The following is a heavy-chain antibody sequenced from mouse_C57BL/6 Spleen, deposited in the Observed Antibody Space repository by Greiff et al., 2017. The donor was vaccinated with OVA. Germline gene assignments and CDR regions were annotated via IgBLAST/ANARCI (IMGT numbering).Heavy chain of an antibody. Sequence: QVQLQQSGPELVKPGASVKISCKASGYAFSSSWMNWVKQRPGKGLEWIGRIYPGDGDTNYNGKFKGKATLTADKSSSTAYMQLSSLTSEDSAVYFCVGVYGNYVGWFAYWGQGTLVTVSA. CDR2: IYPGDGDT. CDR3: VGVYGNYVGWFAY. J-gene: IGHJ3*01. V-gene: IGHV1-82*01. D-gene: IGHD2-1*01. CDR1: GYAFSSSW.